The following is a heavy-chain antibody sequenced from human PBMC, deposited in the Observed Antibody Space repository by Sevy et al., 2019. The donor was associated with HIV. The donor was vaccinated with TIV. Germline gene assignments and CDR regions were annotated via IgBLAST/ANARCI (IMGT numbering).Heavy chain of an antibody. D-gene: IGHD5-12*01. CDR3: AKEEFSGYNFGY. V-gene: IGHV3-23*01. CDR1: GFTFISYT. CDR2: ISSSGGNT. J-gene: IGHJ4*02. Sequence: GGSLRLSCVASGFTFISYTMSWVRQAPGKGLEWVSAISSSGGNTYYGDSVKGRFTISRDNSENTVYLEINNLRAEDTALYYCAKEEFSGYNFGYWGQGTLVTVSS.